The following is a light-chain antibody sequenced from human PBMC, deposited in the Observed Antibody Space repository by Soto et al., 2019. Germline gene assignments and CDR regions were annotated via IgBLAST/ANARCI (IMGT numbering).Light chain of an antibody. V-gene: IGKV1-9*01. J-gene: IGKJ5*01. CDR2: AAS. Sequence: DIQLTQSPSFLSASVGDRVTITCRASQGISSYLAWYQQKPGKAPKLLIYAASTLQSEVPSRFSGRGSGTEFTLTISSLQPEDSATYYCQQLYSYPITFGQGTRLEIK. CDR1: QGISSY. CDR3: QQLYSYPIT.